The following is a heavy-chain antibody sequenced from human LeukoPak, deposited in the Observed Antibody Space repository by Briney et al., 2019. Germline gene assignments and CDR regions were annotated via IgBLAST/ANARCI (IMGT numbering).Heavy chain of an antibody. CDR2: IYHSGST. J-gene: IGHJ5*02. V-gene: IGHV4-30-2*05. CDR3: ARVNNWFDP. Sequence: SQTLSLICAVSGGSISSGGYSWSWIRQPPGKGLEWIAYIYHSGSTYYNPSLKSRVTISVDTSKNQFSLKLSSVTAADTAVYYCARVNNWFDPWDQGTVVTVSS. CDR1: GGSISSGGYS.